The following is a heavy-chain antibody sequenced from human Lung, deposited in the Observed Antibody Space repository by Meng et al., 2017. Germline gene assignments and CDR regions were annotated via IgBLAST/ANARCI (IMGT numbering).Heavy chain of an antibody. CDR2: INHSGST. CDR1: GGSFSDYY. Sequence: QVLLQQWGAGLLNPSEPLLLTCVVSGGSFSDYYWSWIRQPPGKGLEWIGEINHSGSTNYNPSLESRATISVDTSQNNLSLKLSSVTAADSAVYYCARGPTTMAHDFDYWGQGTLVTVSS. D-gene: IGHD4-11*01. V-gene: IGHV4-34*01. J-gene: IGHJ4*02. CDR3: ARGPTTMAHDFDY.